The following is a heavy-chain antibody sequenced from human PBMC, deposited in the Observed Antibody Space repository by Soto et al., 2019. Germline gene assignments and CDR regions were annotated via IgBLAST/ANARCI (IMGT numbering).Heavy chain of an antibody. V-gene: IGHV3-48*03. J-gene: IGHJ4*02. Sequence: EVQLVESGGGLVPPGGSLRLSCVASGFTLGSYEMHWVRQAPGKGLEWLSYISSTGSTIYYADSVKGRFTSSRDNAKNSLYLQMSSLRAEDTAVYYCARDLSVYPLDSWGQGTLVTVSS. CDR2: ISSTGSTI. CDR1: GFTLGSYE. CDR3: ARDLSVYPLDS.